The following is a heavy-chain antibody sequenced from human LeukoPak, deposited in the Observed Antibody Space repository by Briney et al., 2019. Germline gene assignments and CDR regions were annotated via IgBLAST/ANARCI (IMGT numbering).Heavy chain of an antibody. J-gene: IGHJ6*02. CDR3: ARVALRYYYYYYGMDV. V-gene: IGHV1-8*01. Sequence: ASVKVSCKASGYTFTSYDINWVRQATGQGLEWMGWMNPNSGNTGYAQKFQGRVTMTRNTSISTAYMELSSLRSEDTAVYYCARVALRYYYYYYGMDVWGQGTTVTASS. CDR1: GYTFTSYD. CDR2: MNPNSGNT.